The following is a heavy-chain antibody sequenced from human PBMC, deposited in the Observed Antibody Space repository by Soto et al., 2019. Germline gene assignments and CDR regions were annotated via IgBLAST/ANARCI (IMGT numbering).Heavy chain of an antibody. Sequence: EVQLVESGGGLVQPGGSLRLSCAASGFTFSTYWMTWVRQAPGKGPEWVADINEDGSKKYYVDSVEGRFIISRDNAQKSLYLQLNTLRVEDTAVYYCARVPYSYGLLFYLDFWGQGTLVTVSS. J-gene: IGHJ4*02. CDR3: ARVPYSYGLLFYLDF. V-gene: IGHV3-7*04. CDR2: INEDGSKK. D-gene: IGHD5-18*01. CDR1: GFTFSTYW.